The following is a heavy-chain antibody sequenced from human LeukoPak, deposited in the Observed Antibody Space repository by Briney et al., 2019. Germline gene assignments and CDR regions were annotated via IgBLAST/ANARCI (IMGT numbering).Heavy chain of an antibody. CDR1: GFTFSSYG. Sequence: PGGSLRLSCAASGFTFSSYGMHWVRQAPGKGLEWVAVISYDGSNKYYADSVKGRFTISRDNSKNTLYLQMNSLRAEDTAVYYCAKLYAGYSSSYLDYWGQGTLVTVSS. CDR2: ISYDGSNK. D-gene: IGHD6-13*01. CDR3: AKLYAGYSSSYLDY. V-gene: IGHV3-30*18. J-gene: IGHJ4*02.